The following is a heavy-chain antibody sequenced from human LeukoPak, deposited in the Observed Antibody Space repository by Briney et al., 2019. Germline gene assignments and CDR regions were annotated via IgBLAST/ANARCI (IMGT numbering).Heavy chain of an antibody. D-gene: IGHD3-16*02. CDR1: GYPINNAYY. CDR3: ARYIWGSYPTFEDY. Sequence: PSETLSLTCTVSGYPINNAYYWVWIRQPPGKGLEWIGYISYSGSTNYNPSLKSRVTISVDTSKNQLSLKLNSVTAADTAVYYCARYIWGSYPTFEDYWGQGSLVTVSS. V-gene: IGHV4-61*01. CDR2: ISYSGST. J-gene: IGHJ4*02.